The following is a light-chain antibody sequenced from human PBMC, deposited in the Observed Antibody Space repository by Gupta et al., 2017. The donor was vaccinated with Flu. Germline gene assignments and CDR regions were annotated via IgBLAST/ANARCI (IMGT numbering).Light chain of an antibody. CDR1: QSVGSNY. Sequence: EIVLPQSPGPLSLSPGERATLSCRASQSVGSNYLAWYQQKPGQAPSLLIYGASSRATGIPDRFSGSGSGTDFTLTISRLEPEDFAVYYCQRYGTSPLTFGGGTKVEIK. CDR3: QRYGTSPLT. V-gene: IGKV3-20*01. J-gene: IGKJ4*01. CDR2: GAS.